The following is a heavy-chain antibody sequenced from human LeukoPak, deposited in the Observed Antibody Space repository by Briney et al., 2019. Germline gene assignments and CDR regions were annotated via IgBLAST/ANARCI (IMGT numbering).Heavy chain of an antibody. J-gene: IGHJ6*02. CDR1: GFTFSSYA. V-gene: IGHV3-23*01. CDR2: ISGSGGST. CDR3: AKDDPRNSGSYPMDV. Sequence: GGSLRLSCAASGFTFSSYAMSWVRQAPGKGLEWVSAISGSGGSTYYADSVKGRFTISRDNSKNTLYLQMNGLRAEDTAVYYCAKDDPRNSGSYPMDVWGQGTTVTVSS. D-gene: IGHD3-10*01.